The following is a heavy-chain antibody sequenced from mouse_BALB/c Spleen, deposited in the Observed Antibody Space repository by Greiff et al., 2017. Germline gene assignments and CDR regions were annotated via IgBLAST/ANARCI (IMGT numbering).Heavy chain of an antibody. CDR1: GYTFSSYW. J-gene: IGHJ4*01. CDR3: ARKGGYYAMDY. Sequence: QVHVKQSGAELMKPGASVKISCTATGYTFSSYWIEWVKQRPGHGLEWIGEILPGSGSTNYNEKFKGKATFTADTSSNTAYMQLSSLTSEDSAVYYCARKGGYYAMDYWGQGTSVTVSS. CDR2: ILPGSGST. D-gene: IGHD1-1*02. V-gene: IGHV1-9*01.